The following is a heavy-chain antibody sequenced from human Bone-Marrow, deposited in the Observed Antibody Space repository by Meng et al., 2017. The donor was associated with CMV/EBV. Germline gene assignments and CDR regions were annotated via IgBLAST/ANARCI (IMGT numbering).Heavy chain of an antibody. CDR3: ARADRSFDVWSGYPRFDA. CDR1: GYTFTRYE. CDR2: IDPNSGNT. V-gene: IGHV1-8*01. Sequence: SVKVSCKASGYTFTRYEIIWVRQATGQGLEWMGRIDPNSGNTGYAQKFQGRVTMTRNTSKSTAYMELSSLGSEDTAVYYCARADRSFDVWSGYPRFDAWGQGTLVTVSS. D-gene: IGHD3-3*01. J-gene: IGHJ5*02.